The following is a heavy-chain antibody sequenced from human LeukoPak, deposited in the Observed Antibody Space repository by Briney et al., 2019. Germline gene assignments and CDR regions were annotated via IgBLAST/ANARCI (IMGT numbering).Heavy chain of an antibody. J-gene: IGHJ4*02. CDR2: INSDGTST. V-gene: IGHV3-74*01. Sequence: GGSLRLSCAASGFTFASYWMHWVRRAPGKGLVWVSRINSDGTSTAYADSVKGRFTISRDNAQNMLLLQMNTLRVDDTAVYYCVRGAPFDYWGQGTLVTVPS. CDR3: VRGAPFDY. D-gene: IGHD1-26*01. CDR1: GFTFASYW.